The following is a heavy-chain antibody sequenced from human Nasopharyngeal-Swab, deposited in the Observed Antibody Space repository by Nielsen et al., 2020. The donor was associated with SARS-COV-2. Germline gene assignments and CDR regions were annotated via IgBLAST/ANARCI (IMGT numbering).Heavy chain of an antibody. V-gene: IGHV4-39*01. Sequence: SETLSLTCTVSGGSIGSSSYYWGWIRRPPGKGLEWIGSIYYSGSTYYNPSLKSRVTISVDTSKNQFSLKLSSVTAADTAVYYCASQPSNWFDPWGQGTLVTVSS. CDR2: IYYSGST. CDR3: ASQPSNWFDP. CDR1: GGSIGSSSYY. J-gene: IGHJ5*02.